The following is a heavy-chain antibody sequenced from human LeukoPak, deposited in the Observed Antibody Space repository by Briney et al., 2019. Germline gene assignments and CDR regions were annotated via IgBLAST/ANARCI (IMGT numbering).Heavy chain of an antibody. V-gene: IGHV4-38-2*01. D-gene: IGHD7-27*01. CDR3: ARLGTGDQGATFDY. Sequence: SETLSLTCAVSGYSISSGYYWGWIRQPPGKGLEWIGSIYHSGSTYYNPSLKSRVTISVDTSKNQFSLKLSSVTAADTAVYYCARLGTGDQGATFDYWGQGTLVTASS. J-gene: IGHJ4*02. CDR2: IYHSGST. CDR1: GYSISSGYY.